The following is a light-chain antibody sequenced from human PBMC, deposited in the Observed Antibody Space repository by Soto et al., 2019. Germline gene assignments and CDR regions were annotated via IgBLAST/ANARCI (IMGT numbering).Light chain of an antibody. CDR2: LDT. J-gene: IGLJ2*01. V-gene: IGLV3-1*01. CDR1: KLGDRY. CDR3: QAWDDTTGVV. Sequence: SYELTQPPSVSVSPGQTASIPCSGDKLGDRYACWYQQKPGQSPVLVIYLDTKRPSGLPERFSGSNSGNTATLTISGTQAMDEADYYCQAWDDTTGVVFGGGTKLTVL.